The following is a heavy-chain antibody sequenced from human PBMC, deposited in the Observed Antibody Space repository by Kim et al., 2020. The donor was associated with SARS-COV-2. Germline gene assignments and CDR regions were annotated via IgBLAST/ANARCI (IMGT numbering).Heavy chain of an antibody. CDR2: ISGDGTIA. J-gene: IGHJ4*02. Sequence: GGSLRLSCAASGFTFSNYWMHWVRQAPAKGLVWVSRISGDGTIATYADSVKGRFTISRDNAKNTMDLHMDSLRAEDTAVYYCARGIYSYAYWGQGTLVTVSS. CDR3: ARGIYSYAY. D-gene: IGHD5-18*01. V-gene: IGHV3-74*01. CDR1: GFTFSNYW.